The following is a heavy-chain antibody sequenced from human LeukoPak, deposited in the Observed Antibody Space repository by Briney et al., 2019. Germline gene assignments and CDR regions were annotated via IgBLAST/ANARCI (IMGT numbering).Heavy chain of an antibody. CDR1: GFTFSSYA. CDR3: PKGYEQFDY. Sequence: GGSLRLSCAASGFTFSSYAMSWVRQAPGKGLEWVSAISGSGGSTYYADSVKGRFTISRDHSKNTLYLKMNSLRAEDTAVYYWPKGYEQFDYWGQGTLVTVSS. J-gene: IGHJ4*02. V-gene: IGHV3-23*01. CDR2: ISGSGGST. D-gene: IGHD1/OR15-1a*01.